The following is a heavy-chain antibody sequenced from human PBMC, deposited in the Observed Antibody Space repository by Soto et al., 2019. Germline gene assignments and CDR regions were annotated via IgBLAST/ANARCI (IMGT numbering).Heavy chain of an antibody. Sequence: QLQLHASGTGLVKPSETLSLTCSLSGASITSNTYFWAWIRQPPGKGLEWVGSIYYSGKTQYNPSLKSRATISVARSRNQFSLQVSSVTAADKAVYYCAKNLPRTGRVDYWGQGTVVTVSS. V-gene: IGHV4-39*01. CDR2: IYYSGKT. J-gene: IGHJ4*02. CDR1: GASITSNTYF. CDR3: AKNLPRTGRVDY.